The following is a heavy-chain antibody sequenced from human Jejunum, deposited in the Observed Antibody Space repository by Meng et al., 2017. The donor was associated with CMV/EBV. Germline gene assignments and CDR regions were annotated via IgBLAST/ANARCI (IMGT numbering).Heavy chain of an antibody. CDR2: INHRGSA. D-gene: IGHD2-2*01. J-gene: IGHJ4*02. CDR3: ARKYCGSSNCYPFDY. V-gene: IGHV4-34*01. CDR1: GGSFSGYY. Sequence: GGSFSGYYWSWIRQSPGQRLEWIGRINHRGSASYNPSLRRRVTISEDTSKNQFSLRLTSVTAADTAIYYCARKYCGSSNCYPFDYWGQGELVTVSS.